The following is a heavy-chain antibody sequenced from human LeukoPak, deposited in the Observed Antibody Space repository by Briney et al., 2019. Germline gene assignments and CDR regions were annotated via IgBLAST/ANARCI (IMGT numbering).Heavy chain of an antibody. CDR3: ARGPSGYHNT. Sequence: GGSLRLSCVTSGFTFSSYSMNWVRQAPGKGLEWVSSISSSSGYIYNADSVRGRFTISRDNAKNSLYLQMNSLRAEDTAVYYCARGPSGYHNTGGQGTLVTVSS. CDR2: ISSSSGYI. CDR1: GFTFSSYS. D-gene: IGHD5-12*01. V-gene: IGHV3-21*01. J-gene: IGHJ4*02.